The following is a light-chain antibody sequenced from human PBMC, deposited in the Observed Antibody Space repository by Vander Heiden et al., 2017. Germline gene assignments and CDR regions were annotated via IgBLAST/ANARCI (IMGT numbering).Light chain of an antibody. CDR3: QQYYSTPLT. J-gene: IGKJ4*01. CDR2: WAS. CDR1: QTILYSSNNKNY. V-gene: IGKV4-1*01. Sequence: DLGMTQSPASVAVSLGARATINCKSSQTILYSSNNKNYLAWYQQKPGQPPKLLIYWASTRDSGVPDRFSGSGSGTDFTLTISSLQAEDVAVYYCQQYYSTPLTFGGGTKVEIK.